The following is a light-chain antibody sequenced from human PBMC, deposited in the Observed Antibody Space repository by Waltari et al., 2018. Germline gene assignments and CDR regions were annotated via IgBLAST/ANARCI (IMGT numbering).Light chain of an antibody. CDR3: SSYTSISTSVV. Sequence: QSALTQPASVSGSPGQSITISCTGTSSDVGGYDLVSWYQQYPGKAPKLVIYDVYYRPSGVSDRFSASKSGNTASLTISGLQTEDEADYYCSSYTSISTSVVFGGGTKLTVL. J-gene: IGLJ2*01. CDR2: DVY. V-gene: IGLV2-14*03. CDR1: SSDVGGYDL.